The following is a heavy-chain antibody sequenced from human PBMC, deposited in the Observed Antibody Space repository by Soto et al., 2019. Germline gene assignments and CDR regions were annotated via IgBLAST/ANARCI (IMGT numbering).Heavy chain of an antibody. Sequence: ASVKVSCKASGYTFTNYGISWVRLAPGQGLEWMGWISPYKGNTYYAQNLQGRVTMTTDTSTYTAYMELRRLRSDDTAVYFCARDLDGSGSYYTDYWGQGTLVTVSS. J-gene: IGHJ4*02. D-gene: IGHD3-10*01. CDR3: ARDLDGSGSYYTDY. CDR2: ISPYKGNT. CDR1: GYTFTNYG. V-gene: IGHV1-18*01.